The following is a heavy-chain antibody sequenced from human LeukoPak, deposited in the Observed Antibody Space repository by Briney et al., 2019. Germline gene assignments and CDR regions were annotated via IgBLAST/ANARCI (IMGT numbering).Heavy chain of an antibody. V-gene: IGHV4-34*01. CDR3: APAYYDSSGYYRGWFDP. CDR2: INHSGST. D-gene: IGHD3-22*01. Sequence: PSETLSLTCAVYGGSFSGYYWSWIRQPPGKGLEWIGEINHSGSTNYNPSLKSRVTISVDTSKNQFSLKLSSVTAADTAVYYCAPAYYDSSGYYRGWFDPWGQGTLDTVSS. CDR1: GGSFSGYY. J-gene: IGHJ5*02.